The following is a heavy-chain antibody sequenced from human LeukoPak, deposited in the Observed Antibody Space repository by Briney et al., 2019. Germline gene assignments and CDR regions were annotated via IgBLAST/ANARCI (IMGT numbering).Heavy chain of an antibody. V-gene: IGHV4-31*03. Sequence: SETLSLTCTVSGGSISGGGYYWTWVRQHPGKGLEWIGYIHYSGNTYYNPSLRSRLTISVDTSKNQFSLKLSSVTAADTAVYYCARSASGTNYKGCFDPWGQGTLVTVSS. D-gene: IGHD3-10*01. J-gene: IGHJ5*02. CDR1: GGSISGGGYY. CDR3: ARSASGTNYKGCFDP. CDR2: IHYSGNT.